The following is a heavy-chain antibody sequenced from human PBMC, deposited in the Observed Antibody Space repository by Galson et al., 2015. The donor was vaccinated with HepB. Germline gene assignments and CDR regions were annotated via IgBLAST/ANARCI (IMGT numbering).Heavy chain of an antibody. CDR2: TRNKANSYTT. CDR1: GFTFSDYY. J-gene: IGHJ4*02. Sequence: SLRLSCAASGFTFSDYYINWVRQAPGKGLEWVGRTRNKANSYTTDYAASVKGRFTISRDDSKNSLYLQMNSLKTEYTAVYFCAREGDSSGPDFDFWGQGTLVIVSS. V-gene: IGHV3-72*01. CDR3: AREGDSSGPDFDF. D-gene: IGHD3-22*01.